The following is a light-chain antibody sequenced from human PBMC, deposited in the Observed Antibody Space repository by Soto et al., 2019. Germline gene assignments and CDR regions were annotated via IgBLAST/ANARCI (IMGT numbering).Light chain of an antibody. Sequence: QSVLTQPASGSGSPGQSITFSCTGSSDDTGNFNLVSWYQQYPGKAPKLILYEVNKRPLGVSDRFSGSKSGNTASLTISGLQAEDEADYHCCSYAGSRWGFGGGTKVTVL. CDR1: SDDTGNFNL. CDR2: EVN. V-gene: IGLV2-23*02. J-gene: IGLJ3*02. CDR3: CSYAGSRWG.